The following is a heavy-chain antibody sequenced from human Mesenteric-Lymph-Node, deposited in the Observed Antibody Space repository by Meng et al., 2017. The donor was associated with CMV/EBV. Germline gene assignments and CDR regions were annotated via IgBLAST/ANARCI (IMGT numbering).Heavy chain of an antibody. Sequence: ASVKVSCKVSGYTFTNYGISWVRQAPGQGLEWMGWISPYNGKTNYAQSFQGRVTVTTDTSTSTAYMELRSLRSDDTAVYFCARDYGNNSFDYWGQGTLVTVSS. CDR3: ARDYGNNSFDY. CDR1: GYTFTNYG. CDR2: ISPYNGKT. J-gene: IGHJ4*02. V-gene: IGHV1-18*01. D-gene: IGHD1/OR15-1a*01.